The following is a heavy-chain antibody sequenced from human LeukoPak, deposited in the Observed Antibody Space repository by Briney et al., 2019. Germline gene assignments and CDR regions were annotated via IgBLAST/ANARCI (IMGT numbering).Heavy chain of an antibody. D-gene: IGHD2-2*01. J-gene: IGHJ1*01. Sequence: GGSLRLSCEASGFTFSNSWMTWVHQTLGKGLEWVANIKTDGSEKYYVDSVRGRFTISRDNAKNSLYLQMNSLRAEDTAVYYCATYSSRNAREFQSWGQGTLVTVSS. V-gene: IGHV3-7*01. CDR1: GFTFSNSW. CDR2: IKTDGSEK. CDR3: ATYSSRNAREFQS.